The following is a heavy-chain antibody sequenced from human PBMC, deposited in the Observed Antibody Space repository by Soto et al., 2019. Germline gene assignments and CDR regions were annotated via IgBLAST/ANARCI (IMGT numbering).Heavy chain of an antibody. CDR2: MFHSGST. V-gene: IGHV4-38-2*02. D-gene: IGHD2-2*01. CDR1: GYFISSGYY. CDR3: ARGHIVVVPTVGWFDP. Sequence: PSETLSLTCTVSGYFISSGYYWGWIRQPPGKGLEWIGSMFHSGSTHYNPSLKSRGTMSVDTSKNQFSLRLSSVTASDTAVYYCARGHIVVVPTVGWFDPWGQGTLVTVSS. J-gene: IGHJ5*02.